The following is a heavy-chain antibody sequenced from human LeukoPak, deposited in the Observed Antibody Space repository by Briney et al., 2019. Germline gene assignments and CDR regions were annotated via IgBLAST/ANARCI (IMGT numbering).Heavy chain of an antibody. V-gene: IGHV3-33*01. Sequence: GRSLRLSCAASGFTFSSYGMHWVRQAPGKGLEWVAVIWYDGSNKYYADSVEGRFTISRDNSKNSLYLQMNSLRAEDTAVYYCARDLSPYYYGSGSYYIDYWGQGTLVTVSS. CDR3: ARDLSPYYYGSGSYYIDY. CDR2: IWYDGSNK. D-gene: IGHD3-10*01. J-gene: IGHJ4*02. CDR1: GFTFSSYG.